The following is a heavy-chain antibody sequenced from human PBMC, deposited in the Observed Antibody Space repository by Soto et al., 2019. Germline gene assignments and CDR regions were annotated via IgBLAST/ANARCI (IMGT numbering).Heavy chain of an antibody. CDR3: VRELSRGWFDP. CDR1: NDSISSYY. Sequence: SETLSLTGTVSNDSISSYYWSWIRQPPGKGLEWIGYIFYSGGTTYNPSLESRVTISVDRSTNQFSLKLTSVTAADTAVYYCVRELSRGWFDPWGQGTLVTVSS. D-gene: IGHD3-16*01. V-gene: IGHV4-59*01. CDR2: IFYSGGT. J-gene: IGHJ5*02.